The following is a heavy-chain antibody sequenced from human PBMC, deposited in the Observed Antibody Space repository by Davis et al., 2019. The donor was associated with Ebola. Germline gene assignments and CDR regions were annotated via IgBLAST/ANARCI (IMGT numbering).Heavy chain of an antibody. CDR1: GYTFTSYG. Sequence: ASVKASCKASGYTFTSYGISWVRQAPGQGLEWMGWISAYNGNTNYAQKLQGRVTMTTDTSTSTAYMELRSLKSDDTAVYYCARDPGGMSVARFDYWGQGTLVTVSS. V-gene: IGHV1-18*01. CDR2: ISAYNGNT. CDR3: ARDPGGMSVARFDY. D-gene: IGHD3-16*01. J-gene: IGHJ4*02.